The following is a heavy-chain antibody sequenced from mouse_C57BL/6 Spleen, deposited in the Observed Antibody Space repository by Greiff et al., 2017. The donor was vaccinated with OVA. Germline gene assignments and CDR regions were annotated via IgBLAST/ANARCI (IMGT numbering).Heavy chain of an antibody. CDR3: ASDYSNYETWFAY. J-gene: IGHJ3*01. D-gene: IGHD2-5*01. CDR1: GYTFTSYW. V-gene: IGHV1-64*01. CDR2: IYPNSGST. Sequence: QVQLQQPGAELVKPGASVKLSCKASGYTFTSYWMHWVKQRPGQGLEWIGMIYPNSGSTNYNEKFKSKATLTVDKSSSTAYMQLSSLTSEDSAVYNCASDYSNYETWFAYWGQGTLVTVSA.